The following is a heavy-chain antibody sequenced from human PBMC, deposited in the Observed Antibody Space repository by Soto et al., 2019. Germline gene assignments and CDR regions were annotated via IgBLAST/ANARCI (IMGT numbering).Heavy chain of an antibody. CDR1: GFTFSSYA. J-gene: IGHJ4*02. CDR2: ISGSGGST. Sequence: EVQLLESGGGLVQPGGSLRLSCAASGFTFSSYAMSWVRQAPGKGLEWVSAISGSGGSTYYADSVKGRFTISRDNSNNPLYLQMYSLRAEDTAVYYCAKVEVTMILVVNWGQGTLVTFSS. CDR3: AKVEVTMILVVN. V-gene: IGHV3-23*01. D-gene: IGHD3-22*01.